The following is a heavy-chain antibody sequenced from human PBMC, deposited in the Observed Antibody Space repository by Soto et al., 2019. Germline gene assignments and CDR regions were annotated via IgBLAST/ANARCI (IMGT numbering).Heavy chain of an antibody. V-gene: IGHV3-23*01. CDR3: ARRTSSWPFDF. CDR2: ISGSGGST. D-gene: IGHD6-13*01. J-gene: IGHJ4*02. CDR1: GFTFSSYA. Sequence: EVQLLESGGGLVQPGGSLRLSCAASGFTFSSYAMSWVRQAPGKGLEWVSAISGSGGSTYYADSVKGRFTFSRDNSKNTLSLQMNSLRAEDTAVYYCARRTSSWPFDFWGQGTLVTVSS.